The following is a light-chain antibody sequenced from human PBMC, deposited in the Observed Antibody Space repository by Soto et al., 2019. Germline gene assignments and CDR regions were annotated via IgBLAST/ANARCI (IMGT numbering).Light chain of an antibody. CDR2: DVS. V-gene: IGLV2-14*03. J-gene: IGLJ1*01. CDR1: SSDVGGYNY. Sequence: HSALTQPASVSGSPGQSVTISCTGTSSDVGGYNYVSWYQQHPGKVPKLMIYDVSDRPSGVSNRFSGSKSGNTASLTISGLQAEDEADYYCSSFTGSTSYVFGSGTKLTVL. CDR3: SSFTGSTSYV.